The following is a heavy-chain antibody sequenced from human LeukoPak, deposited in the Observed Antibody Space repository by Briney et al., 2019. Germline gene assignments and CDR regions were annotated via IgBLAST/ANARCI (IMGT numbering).Heavy chain of an antibody. CDR3: ARVPRGVYAPSDY. CDR1: GFIVNNNY. V-gene: IGHV3-53*01. CDR2: IYSGGTT. D-gene: IGHD3-10*01. J-gene: IGHJ4*02. Sequence: GGSLRLSCAASGFIVNNNYMSWVRQAPGKGLEWVSVIYSGGTTHYADSVKGRFTISRDISKNTLYLQMNSLRAEGTAVYFCARVPRGVYAPSDYWGQGTLVTVSS.